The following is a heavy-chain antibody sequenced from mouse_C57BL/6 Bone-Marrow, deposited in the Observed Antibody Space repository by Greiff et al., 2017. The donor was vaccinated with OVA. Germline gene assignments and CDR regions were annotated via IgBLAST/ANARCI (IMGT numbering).Heavy chain of an antibody. Sequence: QVQLQQPGAELVKPGASVKLSCKASGYTFTSYWMQWVKQRPGQGLEWIGEIDPSDSYTNYNQKFKGKATLTADKSSSTAYMELRSLTSEDSAVYYCTRTHYSNYFDYWGQGTTLTVSS. CDR2: IDPSDSYT. CDR3: TRTHYSNYFDY. D-gene: IGHD2-5*01. CDR1: GYTFTSYW. V-gene: IGHV1-50*01. J-gene: IGHJ2*01.